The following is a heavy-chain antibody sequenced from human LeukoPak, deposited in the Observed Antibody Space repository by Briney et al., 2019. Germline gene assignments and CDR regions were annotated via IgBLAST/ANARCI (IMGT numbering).Heavy chain of an antibody. CDR3: ARRLTQYDCFDP. J-gene: IGHJ5*02. V-gene: IGHV4-59*12. CDR2: LYYSGST. Sequence: SETLSLTCTVSGGSISSYYWSWIRQPPGKGLEWIGYLYYSGSTNYNPSLESRVTISVDTSKNQFSLKLSSVTPEDTAVYYCARRLTQYDCFDPWGQGILVTVSS. D-gene: IGHD2-2*01. CDR1: GGSISSYY.